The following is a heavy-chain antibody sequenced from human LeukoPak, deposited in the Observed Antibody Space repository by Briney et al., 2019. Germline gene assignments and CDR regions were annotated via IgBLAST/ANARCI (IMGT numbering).Heavy chain of an antibody. Sequence: GGSLRLSCAASGFTFSSYDMHWVRQAKGKGLEWVSAIGTAGDTYYPGSVKGRFTISRENAKKSLYLQMNSLRAGDTAVYYCARVVVVAGHRAGMDVWGQGTTVTVSS. D-gene: IGHD2-15*01. CDR3: ARVVVVAGHRAGMDV. V-gene: IGHV3-13*04. J-gene: IGHJ6*02. CDR2: IGTAGDT. CDR1: GFTFSSYD.